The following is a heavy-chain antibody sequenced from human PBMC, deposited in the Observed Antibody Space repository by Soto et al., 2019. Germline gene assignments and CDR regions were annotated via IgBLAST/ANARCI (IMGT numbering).Heavy chain of an antibody. CDR1: GFTFSSYA. CDR2: ISGSGGST. Sequence: GSLRLSCAASGFTFSSYAMSWVRQAPGKGLEWVSAISGSGGSTYYADSVKGRFTISRDNSKNTLYLQMNSLRAEDTAVYYCAKRFNYYDSSGYSDYWGQGTLVTVSS. D-gene: IGHD3-22*01. J-gene: IGHJ4*02. CDR3: AKRFNYYDSSGYSDY. V-gene: IGHV3-23*01.